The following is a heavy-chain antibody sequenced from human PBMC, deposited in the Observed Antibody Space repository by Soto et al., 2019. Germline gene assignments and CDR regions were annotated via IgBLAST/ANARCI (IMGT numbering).Heavy chain of an antibody. Sequence: GGSLRLSCAASGFTFSIYAMSWVRQAPGKGLEWVSAISGSGGSTYYADSVKGRFTISRDNSKNTLYLQMNSLRAEDTAVYYCAKGGYSSGWYNFDYWGQGTLVTVSS. D-gene: IGHD6-19*01. CDR1: GFTFSIYA. CDR2: ISGSGGST. J-gene: IGHJ4*02. V-gene: IGHV3-23*01. CDR3: AKGGYSSGWYNFDY.